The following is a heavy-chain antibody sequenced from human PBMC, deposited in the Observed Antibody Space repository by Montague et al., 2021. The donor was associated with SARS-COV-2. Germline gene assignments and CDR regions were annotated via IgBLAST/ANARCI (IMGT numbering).Heavy chain of an antibody. CDR3: ARHRNYGDHSLGNWFHL. V-gene: IGHV4-39*01. CDR2: IYNSGTT. Sequence: SETLSLTCTVSGDSTSCANYYWGWIRQPPGKGLDWIGTIYNSGTTYYNPSLKSRLTISIDTSKNQFSLKLTSVTAADTAVYYCARHRNYGDHSLGNWFHLWGQGTLVTVSS. D-gene: IGHD4-17*01. CDR1: GDSTSCANYY. J-gene: IGHJ5*02.